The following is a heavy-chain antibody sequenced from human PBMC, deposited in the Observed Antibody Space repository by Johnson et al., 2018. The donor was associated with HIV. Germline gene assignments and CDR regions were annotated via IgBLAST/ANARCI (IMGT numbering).Heavy chain of an antibody. CDR2: ISYGGNKQ. Sequence: QMLLVESGGGVVQPGRSLRLSCAASGFTFSSYAMHWVRQPPGKGLEWVAVISYGGNKQYYVDSVEGRFPISRDNSKDTLYLQMNNLTTEDTAVYSCARDFGLGELSYETVDAFDFWGPGTLVTVSS. CDR1: GFTFSSYA. CDR3: ARDFGLGELSYETVDAFDF. J-gene: IGHJ3*01. V-gene: IGHV3-30-3*01. D-gene: IGHD3-16*02.